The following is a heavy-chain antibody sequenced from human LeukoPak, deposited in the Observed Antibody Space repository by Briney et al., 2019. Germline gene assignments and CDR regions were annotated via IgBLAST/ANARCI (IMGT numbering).Heavy chain of an antibody. CDR2: IYHSGST. CDR1: GGSISSGGYY. CDR3: AGYRYYDSSGYPLEDYYYYMDV. V-gene: IGHV4-30-2*01. Sequence: PSQTLSLTCTVSGGSISSGGYYWSWIRQPPGKGLEWIGYIYHSGSTYYNPSLKSRVTISVDRSKNQFSLKLSSVTAADTAVYYCAGYRYYDSSGYPLEDYYYYMDVWGKGTTVTVSS. D-gene: IGHD3-22*01. J-gene: IGHJ6*03.